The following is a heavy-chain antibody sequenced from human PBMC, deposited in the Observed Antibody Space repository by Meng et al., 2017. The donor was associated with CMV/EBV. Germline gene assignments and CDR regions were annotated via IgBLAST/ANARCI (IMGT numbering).Heavy chain of an antibody. CDR1: GFTFSSYG. Sequence: GESLKISCVASGFTFSSYGMHWVRQAPGKGLEWVAFIRYDGSNKYYADSVKGRFTISRDNSKNTLYLQMNSLRAEDTAVYYCAKEGWDVVVPAAILYYYYGMDVWGQGTTVTVSS. CDR3: AKEGWDVVVPAAILYYYYGMDV. CDR2: IRYDGSNK. D-gene: IGHD2-2*01. J-gene: IGHJ6*02. V-gene: IGHV3-30*02.